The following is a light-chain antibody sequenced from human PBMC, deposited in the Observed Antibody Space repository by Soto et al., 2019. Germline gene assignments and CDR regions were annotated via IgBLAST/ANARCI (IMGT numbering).Light chain of an antibody. CDR2: GAS. CDR1: QSVSSN. V-gene: IGKV3-11*01. CDR3: QQRSNWPPIT. Sequence: EIVLTQSPATLSVSPGERATLSCGASQSVSSNLAWYQQKPGQAPRLLRYGASTRATGIPARFSGSGSGTDFTLTISSLEPEDFAVYYCQQRSNWPPITFGQGTRLEIK. J-gene: IGKJ5*01.